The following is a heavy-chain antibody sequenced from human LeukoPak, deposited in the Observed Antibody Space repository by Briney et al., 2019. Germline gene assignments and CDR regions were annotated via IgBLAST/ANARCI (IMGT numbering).Heavy chain of an antibody. CDR3: ARAGGPYGGYSYGYDY. V-gene: IGHV4-4*07. Sequence: SETLSLTCTVSGGSTSSYYWSWIRQPAGKGLEWIGRIYTSGSTNYNPSLKSRVTMSVDTSKNQFSLKLSSVTAADTAVYYCARAGGPYGGYSYGYDYWGQGTLVTVSS. D-gene: IGHD5-18*01. J-gene: IGHJ4*02. CDR2: IYTSGST. CDR1: GGSTSSYY.